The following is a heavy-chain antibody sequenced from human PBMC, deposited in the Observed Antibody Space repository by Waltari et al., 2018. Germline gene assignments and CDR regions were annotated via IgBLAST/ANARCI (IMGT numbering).Heavy chain of an antibody. J-gene: IGHJ6*03. Sequence: EVRLVESGGGLVQPGGSLRLSCAASGFTFSSYAMHWVRQAPGKGLEYVSAISSNGGSTDYANSVKGRFTISRDNSKNTLYLQMGSLRAEDMAVYYCARDRAYYYDSSGYWNPYYYMDVWGKGTTVTVSS. CDR1: GFTFSSYA. CDR2: ISSNGGST. V-gene: IGHV3-64*01. D-gene: IGHD3-22*01. CDR3: ARDRAYYYDSSGYWNPYYYMDV.